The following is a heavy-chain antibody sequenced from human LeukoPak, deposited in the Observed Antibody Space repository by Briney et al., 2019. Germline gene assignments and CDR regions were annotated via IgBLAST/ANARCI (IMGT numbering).Heavy chain of an antibody. CDR3: ARGGAVVVEDY. V-gene: IGHV3-21*01. CDR2: INSSSSHI. D-gene: IGHD2-15*01. Sequence: GGSLTLSCAVSGFTFSSYSMNGLRQAPGKAVECVPSINSSSSHIYYADSVKGRFTGSRDNAKNSLYLQMNSLRAEDTAVYYCARGGAVVVEDYWGQGTLVTVSS. J-gene: IGHJ4*02. CDR1: GFTFSSYS.